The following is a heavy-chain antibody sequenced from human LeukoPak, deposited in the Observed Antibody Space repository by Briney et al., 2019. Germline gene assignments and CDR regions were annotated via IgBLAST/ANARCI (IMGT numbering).Heavy chain of an antibody. CDR2: ISYDGSNK. Sequence: PGRSLRLSCVGYGFTFSSYAMHWVRQAPGKGLEWVAVISYDGSNKYYADSVKGRFTNSRDNSKNTLYLQMNSLRAEDTAVYYCARVGAPDYDSGLGAFDIWGQGTMVTVSS. CDR3: ARVGAPDYDSGLGAFDI. V-gene: IGHV3-30-3*01. D-gene: IGHD3-22*01. CDR1: GFTFSSYA. J-gene: IGHJ3*02.